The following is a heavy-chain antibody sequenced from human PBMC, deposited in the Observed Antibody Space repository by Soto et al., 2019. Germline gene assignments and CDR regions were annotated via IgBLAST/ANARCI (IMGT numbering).Heavy chain of an antibody. V-gene: IGHV1-69*13. CDR3: ASAVIVVAGGYYGMDV. CDR1: GGTFSSYA. J-gene: IGHJ6*02. CDR2: IIPIFGTA. D-gene: IGHD3-22*01. Sequence: AASVKVSCKASGGTFSSYAISWVRQAPGQGLEWMGGIIPIFGTANYAQKFQGRVTITADESTSTAYMELSSLRSEDTAVYYCASAVIVVAGGYYGMDVWGQGTTVTVS.